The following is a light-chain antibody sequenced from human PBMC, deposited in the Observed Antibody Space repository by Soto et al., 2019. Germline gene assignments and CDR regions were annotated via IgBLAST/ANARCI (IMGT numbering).Light chain of an antibody. CDR3: QQRSNWPPIT. CDR1: QSVSSY. Sequence: EIVLTQSPATLSLSPGERATLSCRASQSVSSYLAWYQQKPGQAPRLLIYDASNRATGIPARFSGSGSGTDFTLTISSLEPEEFAVYYCQQRSNWPPITFGPGNKVDIK. CDR2: DAS. V-gene: IGKV3-11*01. J-gene: IGKJ3*01.